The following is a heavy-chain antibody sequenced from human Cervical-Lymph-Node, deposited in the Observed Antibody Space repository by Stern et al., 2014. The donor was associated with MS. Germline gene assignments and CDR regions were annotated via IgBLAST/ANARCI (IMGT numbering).Heavy chain of an antibody. CDR1: GYTFTGYY. CDR2: INPNSGDK. D-gene: IGHD6-13*01. J-gene: IGHJ4*02. Sequence: DQLVEYGAEVKKPGASVKVSCKASGYTFTGYYMHWVRQAPGQGLEWMGRINPNSGDKNYAQKFQGRVTITRVTSISTAYMERSSLRSDDTAVYYCARARVTEAGNFGYWGQGTLVTVSS. CDR3: ARARVTEAGNFGY. V-gene: IGHV1-2*06.